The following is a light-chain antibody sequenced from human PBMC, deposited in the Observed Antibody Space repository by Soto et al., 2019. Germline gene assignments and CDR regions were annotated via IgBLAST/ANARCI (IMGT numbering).Light chain of an antibody. CDR2: DVS. J-gene: IGKJ1*01. CDR3: QQRGDWPWT. CDR1: QSVSTY. Sequence: EIVLTQSPATPSLSPGERATLSCRASQSVSTYLAWYQQKPGQAPRLLIYDVSKRATGISARFSGSGYGTDFTHTIACVEPEDLAVYCFQQRGDWPWTFGQGTKVEIK. V-gene: IGKV3-11*01.